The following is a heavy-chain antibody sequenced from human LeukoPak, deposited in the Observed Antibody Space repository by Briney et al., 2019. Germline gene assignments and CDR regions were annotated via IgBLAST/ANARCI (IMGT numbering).Heavy chain of an antibody. CDR1: GFTFSSYS. D-gene: IGHD4-17*01. J-gene: IGHJ4*02. Sequence: TGGSLRLSCAASGFTFSSYSMNWVRQAPGKGLEWVSSISSSSSYIYYADSVKGRFTISRDNAKNSLYLQMNSLRAEDTAVYYCARAMTTVTNELDYWGQGTLVTVSS. CDR3: ARAMTTVTNELDY. CDR2: ISSSSSYI. V-gene: IGHV3-21*01.